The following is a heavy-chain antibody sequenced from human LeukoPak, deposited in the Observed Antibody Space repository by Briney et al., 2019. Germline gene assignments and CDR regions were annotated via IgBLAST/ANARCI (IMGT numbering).Heavy chain of an antibody. CDR3: ARDSYYDSSGPFDY. J-gene: IGHJ4*02. CDR1: GFTFSSYS. D-gene: IGHD3-22*01. V-gene: IGHV3-21*01. CDR2: ISSSSSYI. Sequence: GGSLRLSCATSGFTFSSYSMNWVRQAPGKGLEWVSSISSSSSYIYYADSVKGRFTISRDNAKNSLYLQMNSLRAEGTAVYYCARDSYYDSSGPFDYWGQGTLVTVSS.